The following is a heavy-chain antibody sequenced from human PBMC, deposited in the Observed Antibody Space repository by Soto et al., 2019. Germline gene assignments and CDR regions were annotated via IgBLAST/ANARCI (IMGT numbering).Heavy chain of an antibody. CDR3: ARQSRRRSLGAVAGTGDAFDI. D-gene: IGHD6-19*01. Sequence: QLQLQESGPGLVKPSETLSLTCTVSGGSISSSSYYWGWIRQPPGKGLEWIGSIYYSGSTYYNPSLKSRVTISVDTSKNQFSLKLSSVTAADTAVYYCARQSRRRSLGAVAGTGDAFDIWGQGTMVTVSS. CDR1: GGSISSSSYY. J-gene: IGHJ3*02. V-gene: IGHV4-39*01. CDR2: IYYSGST.